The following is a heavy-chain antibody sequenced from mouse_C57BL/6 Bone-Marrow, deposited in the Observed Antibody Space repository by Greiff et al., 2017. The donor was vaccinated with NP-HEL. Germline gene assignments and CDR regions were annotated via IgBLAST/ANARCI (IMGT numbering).Heavy chain of an antibody. CDR2: INSDGGST. V-gene: IGHV5-2*01. J-gene: IGHJ1*03. CDR3: ARHGHYYGSSYWYCDV. CDR1: EYEFPSHD. D-gene: IGHD1-1*01. Sequence: EVQRVESGGGLVQPGESLKLSCESNEYEFPSHDMSWVRKTPEKRLELVAAINSDGGSTYYPDTMERRFIISRDNTKKTLYLQMSSLRSEDTALYYCARHGHYYGSSYWYCDVWGTGTTVTVSS.